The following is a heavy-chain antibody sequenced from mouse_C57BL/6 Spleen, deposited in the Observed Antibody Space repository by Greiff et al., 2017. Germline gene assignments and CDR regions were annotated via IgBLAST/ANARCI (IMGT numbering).Heavy chain of an antibody. J-gene: IGHJ2*01. Sequence: QVQLQQSGPELVKPGASVKISCKASGYAFSSSWMNWVKQRPGKGLEWIGRIYPGDGDTNYNGKFKGKATLTADKSSSTAYMQLSSLTSEDSAVYFCARRRDGYDSDYFDYWGQGTTLTGSS. CDR2: IYPGDGDT. CDR3: ARRRDGYDSDYFDY. CDR1: GYAFSSSW. V-gene: IGHV1-82*01. D-gene: IGHD2-2*01.